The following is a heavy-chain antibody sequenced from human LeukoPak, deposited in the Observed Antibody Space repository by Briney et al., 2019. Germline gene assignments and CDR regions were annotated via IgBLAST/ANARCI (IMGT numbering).Heavy chain of an antibody. J-gene: IGHJ6*03. CDR3: ARDTNNPPYYMDV. CDR2: INPNSGGT. Sequence: GASVKVSCKASGYTFTSYDINWVRQAAGQGLEWMGWINPNSGGTNYAQKFQGRVTMTRDTSISTAYMELSRPRSDDTAVYYCARDTNNPPYYMDVWGKGTTVTVSS. D-gene: IGHD2-2*01. CDR1: GYTFTSYD. V-gene: IGHV1-2*02.